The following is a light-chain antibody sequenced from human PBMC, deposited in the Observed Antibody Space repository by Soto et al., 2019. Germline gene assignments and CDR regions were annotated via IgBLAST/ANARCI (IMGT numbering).Light chain of an antibody. Sequence: IVMTQSPDSLAVSLGERATINCKSSQSVLYSSNNKNYLAWYQQKPGQPPKVLIYWASTRESGVPDRFSGSESGTDFTLTISNLQAEDVAVYYSQQYYSTPWTFGQGTKVDIK. V-gene: IGKV4-1*01. CDR1: QSVLYSSNNKNY. CDR2: WAS. CDR3: QQYYSTPWT. J-gene: IGKJ1*01.